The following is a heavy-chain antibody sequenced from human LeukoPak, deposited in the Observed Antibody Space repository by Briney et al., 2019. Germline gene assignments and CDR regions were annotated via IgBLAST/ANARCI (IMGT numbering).Heavy chain of an antibody. CDR1: GYNFTHYW. Sequence: GESLKISCKGSGYNFTHYWIAWVRQIPGKGLEWMGIIYPNDSDTRYGPSFQGHVSISADKSINTAYLKWSSLKASDTAMYFCARPNITYYYDSSGYDGFDVWGQGTMVTVSS. CDR2: IYPNDSDT. J-gene: IGHJ3*01. D-gene: IGHD3-22*01. CDR3: ARPNITYYYDSSGYDGFDV. V-gene: IGHV5-51*01.